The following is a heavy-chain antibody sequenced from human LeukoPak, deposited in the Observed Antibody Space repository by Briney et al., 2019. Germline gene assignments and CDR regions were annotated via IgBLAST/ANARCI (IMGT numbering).Heavy chain of an antibody. Sequence: GGSLRLSCEALGFNISNAWMSWVRQTPGKGLEWVGRLKSKADGGTIDFAALVTDRFTISRDDSKNTMYLQLNSLGTEDSGVYFCTTDRLFFQHWGQGTVVTVS. CDR1: GFNISNAW. CDR3: TTDRLFFQH. V-gene: IGHV3-15*01. CDR2: LKSKADGGTI. D-gene: IGHD2/OR15-2a*01. J-gene: IGHJ1*01.